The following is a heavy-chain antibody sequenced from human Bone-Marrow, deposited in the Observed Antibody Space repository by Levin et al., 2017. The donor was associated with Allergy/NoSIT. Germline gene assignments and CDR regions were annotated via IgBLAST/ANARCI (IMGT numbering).Heavy chain of an antibody. Sequence: ASVKVSCKTSGYTFSDYYLHWVRQAPGQGLEWMGWILPSSGETKYAQKFQTRVTSTTDTSISTAYMELSSLTSDDTAVYYCARGYYDTSGYYYPRPRGALAIWGQGTMVTVSS. CDR1: GYTFSDYY. CDR2: ILPSSGET. D-gene: IGHD3-22*01. CDR3: ARGYYDTSGYYYPRPRGALAI. V-gene: IGHV1-2*02. J-gene: IGHJ3*02.